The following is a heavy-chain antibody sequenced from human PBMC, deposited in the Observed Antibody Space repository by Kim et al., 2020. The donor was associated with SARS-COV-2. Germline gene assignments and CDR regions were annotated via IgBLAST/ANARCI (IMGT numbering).Heavy chain of an antibody. CDR3: ARGWVVAATPYGMDV. CDR2: INSDGSST. D-gene: IGHD2-15*01. Sequence: GGSLRLSCAASGFTFSSYWMHWVRQAPGKGLVWVSRINSDGSSTSYADSVKGRFTISRDNAKNTLYLQMNSLRAEDTAVYYCARGWVVAATPYGMDVWGQGTTVTVPS. CDR1: GFTFSSYW. V-gene: IGHV3-74*01. J-gene: IGHJ6*02.